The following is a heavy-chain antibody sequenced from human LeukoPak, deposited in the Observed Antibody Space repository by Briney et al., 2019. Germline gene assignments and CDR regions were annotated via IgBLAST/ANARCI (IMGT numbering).Heavy chain of an antibody. D-gene: IGHD2-15*01. V-gene: IGHV4-39*01. CDR2: IYYSGST. CDR3: ARGRQIVVVVAATQGVNWFDP. J-gene: IGHJ5*02. CDR1: GGSISSSSYY. Sequence: PSETLSLTCTVSGGSISSSSYYWGWIRQPPGKGLEWIGSIYYSGSTYYNPSLKSRVTISVDTSKNQFSLKLSSVTAADTAVYYCARGRQIVVVVAATQGVNWFDPWGQGTLVTVSS.